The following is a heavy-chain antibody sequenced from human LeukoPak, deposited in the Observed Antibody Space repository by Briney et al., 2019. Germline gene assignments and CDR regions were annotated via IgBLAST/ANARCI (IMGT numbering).Heavy chain of an antibody. D-gene: IGHD3-22*01. CDR2: INHSGST. J-gene: IGHJ4*02. CDR3: ATEASSSGESDY. V-gene: IGHV4-34*01. CDR1: GGSFSGYY. Sequence: PSETLSLTCAVYGGSFSGYYWSWIRQPPGKGLEWIGEINHSGSTNYNPSLKSRVNISVDTSKNQFSLKLSSVTAADTAVYYCATEASSSGESDYWGQGTLVTVSS.